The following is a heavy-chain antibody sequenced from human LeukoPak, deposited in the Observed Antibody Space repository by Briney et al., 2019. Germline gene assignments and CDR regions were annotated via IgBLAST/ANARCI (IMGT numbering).Heavy chain of an antibody. V-gene: IGHV3-30*02. D-gene: IGHD3-10*01. Sequence: PGGSLRLSCAASGFTFSNYAMHWVRQAPGKGLEWVAFIRYDGSNKYYADSVKGRFTISRDNSKNTLYLQMNSLRAEDTAVYYCAVSGSYSHYYYYMDVWGKGTTVTISS. CDR2: IRYDGSNK. J-gene: IGHJ6*03. CDR1: GFTFSNYA. CDR3: AVSGSYSHYYYYMDV.